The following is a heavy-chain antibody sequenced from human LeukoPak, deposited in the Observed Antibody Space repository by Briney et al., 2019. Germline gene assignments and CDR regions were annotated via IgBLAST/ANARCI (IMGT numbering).Heavy chain of an antibody. J-gene: IGHJ4*02. Sequence: GGSLRLSCAASGFTFSSYAMSWVRQAPGKGLEWVSAISGSGGSTYYADSVKGRFTISRDNSKNTLYLQMNSLRAEDTAVYYCTTDLGYSYGFPFDYWDQGTLVTVSS. D-gene: IGHD5-18*01. CDR3: TTDLGYSYGFPFDY. CDR1: GFTFSSYA. V-gene: IGHV3-23*01. CDR2: ISGSGGST.